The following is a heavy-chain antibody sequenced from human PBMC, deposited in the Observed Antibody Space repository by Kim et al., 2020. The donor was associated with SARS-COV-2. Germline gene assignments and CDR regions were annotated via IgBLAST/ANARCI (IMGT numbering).Heavy chain of an antibody. CDR3: AKARGSTYYYGSGSYWDYGMDV. V-gene: IGHV3-23*01. J-gene: IGHJ6*02. CDR1: GFTFSSYA. CDR2: ISVSGGST. Sequence: GGSLRLSCAASGFTFSSYAMSWVRQAPGKGLEWVSAISVSGGSTYYADSVKGRFTISRDNSKNTLYLQMNSLRAEDTAVYYSAKARGSTYYYGSGSYWDYGMDVWGQGTTVTVSS. D-gene: IGHD3-10*01.